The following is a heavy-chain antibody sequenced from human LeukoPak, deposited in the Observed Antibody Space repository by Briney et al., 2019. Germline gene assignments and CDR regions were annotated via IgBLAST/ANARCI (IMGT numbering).Heavy chain of an antibody. CDR3: ARDMGIAAAGIRA. Sequence: PGGSLRLSCAASGFTFSSYGMHWVRQAPGKGREWVADIWYDGSNKYYADSVKGRFTISRDNSKNTLYLQMNSLRAEDTAVYYCARDMGIAAAGIRAWGEGTLVTVSS. J-gene: IGHJ5*02. V-gene: IGHV3-33*01. D-gene: IGHD6-13*01. CDR1: GFTFSSYG. CDR2: IWYDGSNK.